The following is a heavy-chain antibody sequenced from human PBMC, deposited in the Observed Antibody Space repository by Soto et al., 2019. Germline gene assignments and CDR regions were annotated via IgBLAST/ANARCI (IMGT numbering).Heavy chain of an antibody. CDR1: GFTVSSNY. J-gene: IGHJ1*01. D-gene: IGHD5-18*01. CDR2: IYSGGST. V-gene: IGHV3-53*01. CDR3: ARDRVERGYQEYFQH. Sequence: EVQLVESGGGLIQPGGSLRLSCAASGFTVSSNYMSWVRQAPGKGLEWVSVIYSGGSTYYADSVKGRFTISKDNSKNTLYLQMNSLRTEDTAVYYCARDRVERGYQEYFQHWGQGTLVTVSS.